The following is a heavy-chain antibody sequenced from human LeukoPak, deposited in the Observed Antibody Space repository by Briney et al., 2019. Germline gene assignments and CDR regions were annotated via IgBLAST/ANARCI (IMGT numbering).Heavy chain of an antibody. J-gene: IGHJ3*02. Sequence: ASVKVSCKASGGTLSSYAISWVRQAPGQGLEWMGGIIPIFGTANYAQKFQGRVTITADESTSTAYMELSSLRSEDTAVYYCATAQVDEDAFDIWGQGTMVTVSS. CDR1: GGTLSSYA. D-gene: IGHD5-12*01. CDR2: IIPIFGTA. V-gene: IGHV1-69*13. CDR3: ATAQVDEDAFDI.